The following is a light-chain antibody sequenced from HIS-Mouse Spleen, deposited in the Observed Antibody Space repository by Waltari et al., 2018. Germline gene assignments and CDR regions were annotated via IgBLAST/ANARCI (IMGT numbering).Light chain of an antibody. J-gene: IGLJ2*01. Sequence: SYERTQPTSVSVSPGQTARITCSGEALPKKYASWYQQKSGQAPVLVIYEDSKRPSGIPERFSGSSSGTMATLTISGAQVEDEADYYCYSTDSSGNHRVFGGGTKLTVL. CDR1: ALPKKY. V-gene: IGLV3-10*01. CDR3: YSTDSSGNHRV. CDR2: EDS.